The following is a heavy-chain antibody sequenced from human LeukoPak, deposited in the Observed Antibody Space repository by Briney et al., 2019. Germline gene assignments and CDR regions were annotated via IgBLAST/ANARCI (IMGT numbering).Heavy chain of an antibody. J-gene: IGHJ6*03. Sequence: ASVKVSCKASGYTFTSYYMHWVRQAPGQGLEWMGIINPSGGSTSYAQKFQGRVTMTRDTSTSTVYMELSSLRSEDTAVYYCARDGIAAAGMYYYYMDVWGKGTTVTVSS. CDR3: ARDGIAAAGMYYYYMDV. CDR2: INPSGGST. CDR1: GYTFTSYY. D-gene: IGHD6-13*01. V-gene: IGHV1-46*03.